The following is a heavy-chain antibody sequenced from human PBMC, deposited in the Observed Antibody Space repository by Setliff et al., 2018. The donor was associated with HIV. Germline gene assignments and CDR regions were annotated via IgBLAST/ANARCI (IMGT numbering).Heavy chain of an antibody. CDR2: IIPISGTS. D-gene: IGHD5-12*01. Sequence: SVKVSCKASGGSFSDTAITWVRQAPGQGLEWMGTIIPISGTSNYAQRLQARVTITADESTSTAYMELSSLISEDTAIYFCGRGNLVATRVYFFESWGQGTLVTVSS. CDR3: GRGNLVATRVYFFES. V-gene: IGHV1-69*13. CDR1: GGSFSDTA. J-gene: IGHJ4*02.